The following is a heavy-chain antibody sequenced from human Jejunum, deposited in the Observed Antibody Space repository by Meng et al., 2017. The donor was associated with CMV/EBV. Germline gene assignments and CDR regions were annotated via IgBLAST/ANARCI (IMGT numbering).Heavy chain of an antibody. CDR2: IYYTGST. D-gene: IGHD3-9*01. CDR3: AGQSDILTGPEDH. J-gene: IGHJ4*02. V-gene: IGHV4-59*01. CDR1: NDSIHDYD. Sequence: VSNDSIHDYDWGWIRQPPGKGLEWIGYIYYTGSTNYNPSLKSRVTMSIDRFKNQFSLKVTSVTAADTAMYFCAGQSDILTGPEDHWGQGTLVTVSS.